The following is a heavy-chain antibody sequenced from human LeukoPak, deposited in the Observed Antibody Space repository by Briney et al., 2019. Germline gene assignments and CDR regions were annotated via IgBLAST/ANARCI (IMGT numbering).Heavy chain of an antibody. V-gene: IGHV3-74*01. Sequence: GGSLRLSCAASGFTLSSYWMHWVRQAPGTGLVWVSYINNDGTDTTYADSMRGRFPISRDNSKNTLYLQMNSLRAEDTAVYYCAREYSSSWGLDYWGQGTLVTVSS. CDR2: INNDGTDT. J-gene: IGHJ4*02. CDR1: GFTLSSYW. D-gene: IGHD6-13*01. CDR3: AREYSSSWGLDY.